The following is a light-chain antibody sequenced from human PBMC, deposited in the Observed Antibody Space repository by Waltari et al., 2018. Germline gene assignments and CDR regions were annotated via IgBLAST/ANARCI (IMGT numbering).Light chain of an antibody. J-gene: IGKJ2*01. Sequence: EIVLTQSPGTLSLSPGERATLFCRASQSVSSNYLAWYQQRPGQPPRLLIYDASSRATGIPDRFSGSGSGTDFTLTISRLEPEDFAMYYCQQYGPSPPYTFGQGTKLEIK. CDR3: QQYGPSPPYT. CDR2: DAS. V-gene: IGKV3-20*01. CDR1: QSVSSNY.